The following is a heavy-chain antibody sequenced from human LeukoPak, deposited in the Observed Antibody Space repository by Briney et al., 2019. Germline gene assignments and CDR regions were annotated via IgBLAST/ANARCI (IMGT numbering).Heavy chain of an antibody. J-gene: IGHJ5*01. CDR1: GGTFSRYA. D-gene: IGHD1-26*01. CDR2: IIPIFGTT. V-gene: IGHV1-69*05. Sequence: SVKVSCKASGGTFSRYALSWVRQAPGQGLEWMGGIIPIFGTTSYAQQFQGRVTITTDESTSTAYLDLSSLRSEDTAVYYCAKDDGSATMGFDSWGQGTLVSVPS. CDR3: AKDDGSATMGFDS.